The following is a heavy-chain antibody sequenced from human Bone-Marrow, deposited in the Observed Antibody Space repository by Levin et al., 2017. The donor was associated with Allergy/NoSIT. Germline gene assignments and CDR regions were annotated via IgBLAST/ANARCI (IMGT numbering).Heavy chain of an antibody. D-gene: IGHD3-10*01. V-gene: IGHV3-48*02. CDR3: ASEHTSGSYLDY. J-gene: IGHJ4*02. CDR1: GFTFSTYS. Sequence: GASVKVSCTASGFTFSTYSMNWVRQAPGKGLEWVSYISSTSTIYYADSVRGRFTISRDNAKNSLYLQMNSLRDEDTAVYYCASEHTSGSYLDYWGQGTLVTVSS. CDR2: ISSTSTI.